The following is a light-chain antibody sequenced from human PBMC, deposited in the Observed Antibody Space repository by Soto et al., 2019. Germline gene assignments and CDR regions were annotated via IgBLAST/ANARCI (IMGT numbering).Light chain of an antibody. CDR2: GVS. J-gene: IGKJ2*01. CDR1: QIVGNG. CDR3: QKFHNWPYT. Sequence: IVLTQSPATLSVSPGERATLSCRASQIVGNGLAWYQQKPGHAPRLLISGVSTPATAIPVSFSGCGSETAFTLTISSLQSEEVADYQYQKFHNWPYTFGQGTKLEIK. V-gene: IGKV3-15*01.